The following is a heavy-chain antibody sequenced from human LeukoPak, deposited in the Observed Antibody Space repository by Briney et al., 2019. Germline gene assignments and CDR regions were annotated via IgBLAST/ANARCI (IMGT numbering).Heavy chain of an antibody. CDR1: GGAFSSYS. CDR2: IIPIFDTA. CDR3: ARISLGAIWGYYYGMDV. V-gene: IGHV1-69*13. Sequence: SVKVSCKASGGAFSSYSISWVRQAPGQGLEWMGGIIPIFDTADYAQKFQGRVTITADESTSTAYMELSSLRSEDTAVFYCARISLGAIWGYYYGMDVWGQGTTVTVSS. D-gene: IGHD1-26*01. J-gene: IGHJ6*02.